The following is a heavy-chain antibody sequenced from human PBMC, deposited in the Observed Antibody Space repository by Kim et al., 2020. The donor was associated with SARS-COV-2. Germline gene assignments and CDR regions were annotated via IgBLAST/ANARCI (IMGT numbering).Heavy chain of an antibody. CDR3: ASTYSSSTGVDY. V-gene: IGHV3-21*01. Sequence: YYADSVKGRFTNSRDNAKNSLYLQMNSLRAEDTAVYYCASTYSSSTGVDYWGQGTLVTVSS. D-gene: IGHD6-6*01. J-gene: IGHJ4*02.